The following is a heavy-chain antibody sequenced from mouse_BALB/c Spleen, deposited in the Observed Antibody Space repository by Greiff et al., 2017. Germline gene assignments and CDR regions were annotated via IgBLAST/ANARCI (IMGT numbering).Heavy chain of an antibody. D-gene: IGHD2-4*01. CDR2: IYPGDGDT. CDR3: APYDYDRSMDY. J-gene: IGHJ4*01. Sequence: VQLVESGAELVRPGSSVKISCKASGYAFSSYWMNWVKQRPGQGLEWIGQIYPGDGDTNYNGKFKGKATLTADKSSSTAYMQLSSLTSEDSAVYFCAPYDYDRSMDYWGQGTSVTVSS. CDR1: GYAFSSYW. V-gene: IGHV1-80*01.